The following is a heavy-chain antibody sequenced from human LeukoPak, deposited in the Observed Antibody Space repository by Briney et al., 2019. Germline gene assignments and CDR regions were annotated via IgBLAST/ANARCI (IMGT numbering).Heavy chain of an antibody. Sequence: PSETLSLTCAVYGGSFSGYYWSWIRQPPGKGLEWIGEINHSGSTNYNPSLKSRVTISVGTSKNQFSLKLSSVTAADTAVYYCARGPSLDIVVVPAATGFDPWGQGTLVTVSS. J-gene: IGHJ5*02. V-gene: IGHV4-34*01. D-gene: IGHD2-2*03. CDR1: GGSFSGYY. CDR2: INHSGST. CDR3: ARGPSLDIVVVPAATGFDP.